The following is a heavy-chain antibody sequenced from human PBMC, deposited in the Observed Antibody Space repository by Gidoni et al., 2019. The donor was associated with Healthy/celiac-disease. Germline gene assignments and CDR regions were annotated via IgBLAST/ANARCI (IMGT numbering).Heavy chain of an antibody. Sequence: EVQLVESGGGLVQPGGSLRLSCAASGFTFSSYWMSWVRQAPGKGLEGVAKIKQDGSEKYYVDSVKGRFTISRDNAKNSLYLQMNSLRAEDTAVYYCARGGPRVTLDYWGQGTLVTVSS. J-gene: IGHJ4*02. CDR2: IKQDGSEK. CDR1: GFTFSSYW. V-gene: IGHV3-7*01. CDR3: ARGGPRVTLDY. D-gene: IGHD4-4*01.